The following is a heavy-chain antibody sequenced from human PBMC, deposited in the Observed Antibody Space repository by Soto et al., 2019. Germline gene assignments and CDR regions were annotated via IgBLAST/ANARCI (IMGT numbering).Heavy chain of an antibody. D-gene: IGHD3-22*01. V-gene: IGHV3-48*02. CDR3: ARDFDSLNDY. J-gene: IGHJ4*02. CDR2: ISPSSSTM. Sequence: GGSLRLSCAASGFTFSTYSMNWFRQAPGKGLEWLSYISPSSSTMYYADSVKGRFTISRDNAKNSLFLQMNSLRDEDTAVYYCARDFDSLNDYWGQGTLVTVSS. CDR1: GFTFSTYS.